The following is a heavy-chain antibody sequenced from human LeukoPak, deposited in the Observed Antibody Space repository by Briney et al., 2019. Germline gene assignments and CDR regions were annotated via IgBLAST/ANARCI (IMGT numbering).Heavy chain of an antibody. Sequence: PGGSLRLSCAASGFSLITYNMNWVRQAPGKGLEWGSSISSTSSHIYYADSVKGRFTISRDNAKNSLYLQMNSLRAEDTAVYYCARAPYDILTGYSPYYFESWGQGTLVTVSS. D-gene: IGHD3-9*01. CDR1: GFSLITYN. CDR2: ISSTSSHI. CDR3: ARAPYDILTGYSPYYFES. V-gene: IGHV3-21*06. J-gene: IGHJ4*02.